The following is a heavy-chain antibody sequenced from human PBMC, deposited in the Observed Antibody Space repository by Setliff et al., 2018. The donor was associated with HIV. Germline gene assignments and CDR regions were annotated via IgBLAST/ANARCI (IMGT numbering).Heavy chain of an antibody. D-gene: IGHD3-22*01. J-gene: IGHJ5*02. V-gene: IGHV3-13*01. CDR3: AREVDFISSAFGLDP. CDR1: GFSFSSYD. Sequence: GGSLRLSCAASGFSFSSYDMHWVRQGTGKSLEWVSAIDATGATYYSGSVKGRFTVSRENARNSLYLQLHSLTVGDTAVYYCAREVDFISSAFGLDPWGQGTLVTVSS. CDR2: IDATGAT.